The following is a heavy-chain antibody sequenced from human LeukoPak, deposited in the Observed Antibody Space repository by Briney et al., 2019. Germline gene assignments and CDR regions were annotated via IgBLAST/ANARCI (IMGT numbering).Heavy chain of an antibody. J-gene: IGHJ4*02. Sequence: SETLSLTCTVSGGSISSSSYYWGWIRQPPGKGLEWIGSIYYSGSTYYNPSLKSRVTISVDTSKNQFSLKLSSVTAAGTAVYYCARQGILWFGESSDYWGQGTLVTVSS. CDR2: IYYSGST. CDR3: ARQGILWFGESSDY. CDR1: GGSISSSSYY. D-gene: IGHD3-10*01. V-gene: IGHV4-39*01.